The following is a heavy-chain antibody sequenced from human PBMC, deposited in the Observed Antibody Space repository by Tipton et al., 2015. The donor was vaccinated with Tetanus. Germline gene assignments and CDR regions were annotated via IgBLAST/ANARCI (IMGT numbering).Heavy chain of an antibody. V-gene: IGHV4-59*01. J-gene: IGHJ2*01. D-gene: IGHD3-3*02. CDR1: GGSISNYY. Sequence: TLSLTCSVSGGSISNYYWNWIRQSPGKRLEWIGNIFYSRTTNYNSSLKSRVTMSLDTSTNQFSLRLTSATAADTAVYYCARERIRLIGEVIFRYFDLWGRGTLVTVSS. CDR3: ARERIRLIGEVIFRYFDL. CDR2: IFYSRTT.